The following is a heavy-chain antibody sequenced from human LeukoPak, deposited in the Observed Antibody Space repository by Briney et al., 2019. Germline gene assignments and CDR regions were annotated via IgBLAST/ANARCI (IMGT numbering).Heavy chain of an antibody. CDR1: GYSFTSYW. J-gene: IGHJ4*02. Sequence: GESLKISCKGSGYSFTSYWIGWVRQLPGKGLEWMGIIYPGDSDTRYSPSFQGQVTISADKSISTAYLQWSSLKASDTAMYCCARHTSYGQAPLDYWGQGTLVTVSS. D-gene: IGHD2/OR15-2a*01. V-gene: IGHV5-51*01. CDR2: IYPGDSDT. CDR3: ARHTSYGQAPLDY.